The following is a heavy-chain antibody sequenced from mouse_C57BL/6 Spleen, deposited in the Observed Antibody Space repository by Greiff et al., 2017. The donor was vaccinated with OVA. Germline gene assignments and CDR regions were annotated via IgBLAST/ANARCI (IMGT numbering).Heavy chain of an antibody. J-gene: IGHJ4*01. Sequence: EVQLQQSGPELVKPGASVKMSCKASGYTFTDYNMHWVKQSHGKSLEWIGYINPNNGGTSYNQKFKGKATLTVNQSSSTAYMELRSLTSEDSAVYYCYYYGDAMDYWGQGTSVTVSS. CDR1: GYTFTDYN. CDR2: INPNNGGT. V-gene: IGHV1-22*01. D-gene: IGHD1-1*01. CDR3: YYYGDAMDY.